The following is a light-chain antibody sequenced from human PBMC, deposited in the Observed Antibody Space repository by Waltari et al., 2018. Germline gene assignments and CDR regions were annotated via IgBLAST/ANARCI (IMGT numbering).Light chain of an antibody. CDR2: EDS. V-gene: IGLV1-51*02. J-gene: IGLJ7*01. Sequence: QSVLTQPPSVSAAPGQRVTISCSGGSSNVGKNYVSWYRQLPGTAPQLLIFEDSERPSGIPGRFSGSESGTSATLDITGLQSGDEAEYYCGTWDSSLSGAVFGGGTHLTVL. CDR1: SSNVGKNY. CDR3: GTWDSSLSGAV.